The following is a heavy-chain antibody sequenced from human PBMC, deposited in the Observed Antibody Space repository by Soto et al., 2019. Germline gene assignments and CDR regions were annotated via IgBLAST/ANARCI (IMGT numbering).Heavy chain of an antibody. J-gene: IGHJ3*02. V-gene: IGHV3-33*01. CDR1: GFIFSDYG. CDR3: VRGGKVAGAFDI. CDR2: IWDDGIKK. Sequence: QEQLVESGGDVVQPGRSLRLSCAASGFIFSDYGLHWVRQAPGKGLEWVAVIWDDGIKKYYVDSVKGRFTISRDNSENMMYLQMNSLRGEDTAVYYCVRGGKVAGAFDIWGQGTMVTV. D-gene: IGHD3-16*01.